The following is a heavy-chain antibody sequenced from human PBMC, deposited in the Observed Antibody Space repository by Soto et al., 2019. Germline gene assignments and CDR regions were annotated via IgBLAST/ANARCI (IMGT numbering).Heavy chain of an antibody. V-gene: IGHV4-59*08. CDR2: IYYSGST. CDR1: GGSISSYY. D-gene: IGHD2-2*01. J-gene: IGHJ6*02. CDR3: ARHFPGPRVEYQLPRPYYYYYGMDV. Sequence: SETLSLTCTVHGGSISSYYWSWIRQPPGKGLEWIGYIYYSGSTNYNPSLKSRVTISVDTSKNQFSLKLSSVTAADTAVYYCARHFPGPRVEYQLPRPYYYYYGMDVWGQGTTVT.